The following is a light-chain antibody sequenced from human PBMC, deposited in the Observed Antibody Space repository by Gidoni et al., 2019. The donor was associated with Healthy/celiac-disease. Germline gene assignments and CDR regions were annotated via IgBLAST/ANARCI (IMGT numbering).Light chain of an antibody. V-gene: IGLV3-21*02. J-gene: IGLJ3*02. Sequence: SSVLTQPPSASVATGQTARITCGGNNIGSKSVHWYQQKPGQAPVLVVYDDSDRPSGIPERFSGSNSGNTATLTISRVEAGDEADYYCQVWDSSSDHLWVFGGGTKLTVL. CDR3: QVWDSSSDHLWV. CDR2: DDS. CDR1: NIGSKS.